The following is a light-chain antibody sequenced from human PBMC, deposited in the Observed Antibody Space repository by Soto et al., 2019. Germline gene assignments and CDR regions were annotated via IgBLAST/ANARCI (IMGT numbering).Light chain of an antibody. V-gene: IGLV2-14*01. CDR1: SSDVGDYNY. J-gene: IGLJ1*01. CDR2: DVS. Sequence: QSALTQPASVSGSPGQSITISCTGTSSDVGDYNYVSWYQQHPGKAPKLMIYDVSNRPSGVSNRFSGSKSGSTASLTISGLQAEDEADYYCCSYTSSTTRVFGTGTKATVL. CDR3: CSYTSSTTRV.